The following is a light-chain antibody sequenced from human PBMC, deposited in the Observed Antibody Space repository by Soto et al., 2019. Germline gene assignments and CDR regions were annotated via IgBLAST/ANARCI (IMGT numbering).Light chain of an antibody. CDR1: STDFGNYNR. CDR2: EGD. CDR3: CSYTGSSTFVV. V-gene: IGLV2-23*01. Sequence: QAVLTQSASVSGSPGQSITISCSATSTDFGNYNRVSWYQQHPGKAPKLIIYEGDKWPSGVSNRFSGSQSGGTASLTISGLQAEDEADYYCCSYTGSSTFVVFGGGTQLTVL. J-gene: IGLJ7*01.